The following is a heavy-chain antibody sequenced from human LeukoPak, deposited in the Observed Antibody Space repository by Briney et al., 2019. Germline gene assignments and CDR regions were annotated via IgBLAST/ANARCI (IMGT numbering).Heavy chain of an antibody. Sequence: PSQTLSLTCTVSGDSISRNASSWSWIRQPPGKGLEWIGYIYHSGGTYYNPSLRSRVTISLDRSKNQFSLKLSSVTAADTAVYYCARDFIAQSPIPAFWGQGTLVSVSS. V-gene: IGHV4-30-2*01. D-gene: IGHD3-3*02. CDR2: IYHSGGT. CDR1: GDSISRNASS. CDR3: ARDFIAQSPIPAF. J-gene: IGHJ4*02.